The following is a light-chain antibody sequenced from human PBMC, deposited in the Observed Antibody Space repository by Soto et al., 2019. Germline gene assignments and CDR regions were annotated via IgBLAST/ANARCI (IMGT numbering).Light chain of an antibody. J-gene: IGLJ2*01. CDR1: SSDVGGYSY. CDR3: SSYAGSNNVL. Sequence: QSALTQPASVSGSPGQSITISCTGTSSDVGGYSYVSWYQQHPGKTPKLMIYEVSNRPSGVSHRFSGSKSGNTASLTISGLQTEDEADYYCSSYAGSNNVLFGGGTKLTVL. V-gene: IGLV2-14*01. CDR2: EVS.